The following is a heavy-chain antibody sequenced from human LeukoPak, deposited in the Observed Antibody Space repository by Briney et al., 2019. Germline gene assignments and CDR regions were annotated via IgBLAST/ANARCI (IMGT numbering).Heavy chain of an antibody. CDR2: ISGSGGST. D-gene: IGHD3-3*01. CDR1: GFTFSSYA. CDR3: AKVPWDDFWSRGYYFDY. V-gene: IGHV3-23*01. Sequence: GGSLRLSCAASGFTFSSYAMSWVRQAPGKGLEWVSSISGSGGSTYYADSVKGRFTISRDNSKNTLYLQMNSLRAEDTAVYYCAKVPWDDFWSRGYYFDYWGQGTLVTVSS. J-gene: IGHJ4*02.